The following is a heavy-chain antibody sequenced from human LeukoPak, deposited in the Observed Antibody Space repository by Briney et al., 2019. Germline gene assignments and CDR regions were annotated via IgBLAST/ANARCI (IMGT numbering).Heavy chain of an antibody. D-gene: IGHD1-26*01. J-gene: IGHJ4*02. CDR1: GGTFSSYA. CDR2: IIPIFGTA. CDR3: ASRRSGSYDY. Sequence: ASVTVSCKASGGTFSSYAISWVRQAPGQGLEWMGGIIPIFGTANYAQKFQGRVTITTDESTSTAYMELSSLRSEDTAVYYCASRRSGSYDYWGQGTLVTVSS. V-gene: IGHV1-69*05.